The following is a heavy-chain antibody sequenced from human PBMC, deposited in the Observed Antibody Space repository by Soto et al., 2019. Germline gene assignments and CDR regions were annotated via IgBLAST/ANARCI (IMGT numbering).Heavy chain of an antibody. Sequence: ASVKVSCKTSGYTFTNNGISWVRQAPGQGLEWMGWISANNGNTNYAQKLQGRVTMTTDTSTSTACMELGSLRSDDTAVYYCARGGGIVVVTAPYDHWGQGTLVTVSS. D-gene: IGHD2-21*02. J-gene: IGHJ4*02. CDR2: ISANNGNT. CDR3: ARGGGIVVVTAPYDH. V-gene: IGHV1-18*01. CDR1: GYTFTNNG.